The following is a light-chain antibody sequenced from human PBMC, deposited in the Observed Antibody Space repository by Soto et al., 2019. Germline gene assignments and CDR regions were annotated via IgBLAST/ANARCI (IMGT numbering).Light chain of an antibody. CDR2: DVN. CDR1: RSNLADFNY. Sequence: QSVLTQPRSVSGSPGQAATISCSGTRSNLADFNYVSWYQQHPGRAPKVMIYDVNKRPSGVPDRYSGSKSGNTASLTISGLQTEDEANYYCCSYAGTFGVVFGGGTKVTVL. CDR3: CSYAGTFGVV. J-gene: IGLJ2*01. V-gene: IGLV2-11*01.